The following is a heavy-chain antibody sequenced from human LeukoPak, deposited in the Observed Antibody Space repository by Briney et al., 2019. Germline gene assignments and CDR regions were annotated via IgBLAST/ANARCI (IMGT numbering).Heavy chain of an antibody. CDR3: ARNRDGHNSFDY. CDR2: IYYSGST. J-gene: IGHJ4*02. V-gene: IGHV4-59*01. Sequence: SETLSLTCTVSGGSISSYYWSWIRQPPGKGLEWIGYIYYSGSTNYNPSLKSRVTISVDTSKNQFSLKLSSVTAADTAVYYCARNRDGHNSFDYWGQGTLVTVSS. D-gene: IGHD5-24*01. CDR1: GGSISSYY.